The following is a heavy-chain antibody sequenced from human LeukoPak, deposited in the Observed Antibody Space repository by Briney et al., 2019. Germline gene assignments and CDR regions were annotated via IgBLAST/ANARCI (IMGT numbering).Heavy chain of an antibody. CDR2: ISYDGSNK. CDR3: ARDRVENGPPDY. Sequence: GRSLRLSCAAPGFTFSSYAMHWVRQAPGKGLEWVAVISYDGSNKYYADSVKGRFTISRDNSKNTLYLQMNSLRAEDTAVYYCARDRVENGPPDYWGQGTLVTVSS. D-gene: IGHD3-10*01. J-gene: IGHJ4*02. CDR1: GFTFSSYA. V-gene: IGHV3-30*04.